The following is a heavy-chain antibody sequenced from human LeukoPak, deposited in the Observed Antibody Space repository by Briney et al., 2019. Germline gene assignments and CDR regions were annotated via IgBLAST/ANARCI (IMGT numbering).Heavy chain of an antibody. CDR1: GGTFSSYT. Sequence: SVKVSCKASGGTFSSYTISWVRQAPGQGLEWMGRIIPILGIANYAQKFQGRVTITADKSTSTAYMELGSLRSEDTAVYYCARCIAAAGFAFDIWGQGTMVTVSS. CDR2: IIPILGIA. V-gene: IGHV1-69*02. J-gene: IGHJ3*02. CDR3: ARCIAAAGFAFDI. D-gene: IGHD6-13*01.